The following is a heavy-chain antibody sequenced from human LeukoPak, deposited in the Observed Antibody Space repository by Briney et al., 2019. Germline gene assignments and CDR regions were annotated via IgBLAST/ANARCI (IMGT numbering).Heavy chain of an antibody. CDR2: TYFRSKWYS. CDR3: ASGYQLHF. D-gene: IGHD3-22*01. V-gene: IGHV6-1*01. CDR1: GDSVSGDTAA. J-gene: IGHJ4*02. Sequence: SQTLSLTCAISGDSVSGDTAAWNWLRQSPSRGLEWLGRTYFRSKWYSDYAVSVRGRITINADASKNQFSLQLNSVTPKDTAVYFCASGYQLHFWGQGTLVTVSS.